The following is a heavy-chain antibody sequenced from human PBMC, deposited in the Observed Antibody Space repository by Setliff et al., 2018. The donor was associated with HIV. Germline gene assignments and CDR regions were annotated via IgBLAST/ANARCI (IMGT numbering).Heavy chain of an antibody. CDR1: GGSISSYY. D-gene: IGHD1-7*01. J-gene: IGHJ3*02. CDR3: ARENSVRGFDI. V-gene: IGHV4-59*12. CDR2: ISYSGRT. Sequence: PSETLSLTCTVSGGSISSYYWSWIRQPPGKGLEWIGYISYSGRTNYNPSLKSRVTLSADTSKNQFSLKLSSVTAADTATYYCARENSVRGFDIWGQGTLVTV.